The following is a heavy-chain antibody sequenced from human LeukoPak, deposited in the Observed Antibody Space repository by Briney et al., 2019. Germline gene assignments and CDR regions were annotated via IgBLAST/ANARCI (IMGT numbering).Heavy chain of an antibody. CDR1: GFTFSNYW. J-gene: IGHJ4*02. CDR3: ASVYCSGGSCD. V-gene: IGHV3-7*01. CDR2: IKQDGSET. D-gene: IGHD2-15*01. Sequence: GGSLRLSCAASGFTFSNYWMNWVRQAPGKGLECLANIKQDGSETYYADSVKGRFTISRDNAKNSLYLQMNSLRAEDTAVYYCASVYCSGGSCDWGQGTLVTVSS.